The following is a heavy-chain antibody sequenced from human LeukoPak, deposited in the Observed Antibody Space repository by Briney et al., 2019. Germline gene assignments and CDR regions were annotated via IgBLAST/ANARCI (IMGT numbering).Heavy chain of an antibody. J-gene: IGHJ5*02. CDR1: GGSISSYC. CDR2: IYYSGST. Sequence: PSETLSLTCTVSGGSISSYCWSWIRQPPGKGLEWIGYIYYSGSTNYNPSLKSRVTISVDTSKNQFSLKLSSVTAADTAVYYCARTGVSEAGSDWFDPWGQGTLVTVSS. V-gene: IGHV4-59*01. CDR3: ARTGVSEAGSDWFDP. D-gene: IGHD6-13*01.